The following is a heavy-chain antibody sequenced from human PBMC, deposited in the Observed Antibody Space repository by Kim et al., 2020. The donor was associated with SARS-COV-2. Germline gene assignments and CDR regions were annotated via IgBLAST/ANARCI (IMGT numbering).Heavy chain of an antibody. D-gene: IGHD1-20*01. V-gene: IGHV3-30*02. J-gene: IGHJ6*03. Sequence: VKGRSTASRDNSKNTLYLQMNSLGAEDTAVYYCAKDAGVTARRGYFYMDVWGKGTTVTVSS. CDR3: AKDAGVTARRGYFYMDV.